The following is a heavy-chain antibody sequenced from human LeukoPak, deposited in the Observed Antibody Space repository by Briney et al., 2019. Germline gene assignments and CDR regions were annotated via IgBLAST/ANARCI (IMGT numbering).Heavy chain of an antibody. V-gene: IGHV4-4*02. Sequence: SGTLSLTCAVSGGSISSSNWWSWVRQPPGKGLEWIGEIYHSGSTNYNPSLKSRVTISVDKSKNQFSLKLSSVTAADTAVYYCARDRRAVASGAFDIWGQGTMVTVSS. J-gene: IGHJ3*02. CDR1: GGSISSSNW. CDR3: ARDRRAVASGAFDI. D-gene: IGHD6-19*01. CDR2: IYHSGST.